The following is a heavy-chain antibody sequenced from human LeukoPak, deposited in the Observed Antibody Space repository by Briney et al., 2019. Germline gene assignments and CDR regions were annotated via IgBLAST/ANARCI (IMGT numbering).Heavy chain of an antibody. CDR2: ISYDGSNK. Sequence: GGSLRLSCAASGFTFSSYAMHWVRQAPGKGLEWVAVISYDGSNKYYADSVRGRFTISRDNSKNTLYLQMNSLRAEDTAVYYCARAARGSSYYYDSSGYYCGHYYYYGMDVWGQGTTVTVSS. V-gene: IGHV3-30-3*01. J-gene: IGHJ6*02. CDR3: ARAARGSSYYYDSSGYYCGHYYYYGMDV. CDR1: GFTFSSYA. D-gene: IGHD3-22*01.